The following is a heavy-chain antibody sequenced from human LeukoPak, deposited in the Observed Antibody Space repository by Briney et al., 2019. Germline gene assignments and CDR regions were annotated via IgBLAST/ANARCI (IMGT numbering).Heavy chain of an antibody. V-gene: IGHV1-46*01. D-gene: IGHD5-24*01. CDR3: AREGDGYKKFDY. CDR2: INPTDDST. Sequence: ASVMVSCKASAYIFTNYYIHWVRQAPGQGLEWMGFINPTDDSTSYAQKFRGRVTVSRDTSTSTIYMELSSLRSEDTAMYYCAREGDGYKKFDYWAQGILVTVSS. J-gene: IGHJ4*02. CDR1: AYIFTNYY.